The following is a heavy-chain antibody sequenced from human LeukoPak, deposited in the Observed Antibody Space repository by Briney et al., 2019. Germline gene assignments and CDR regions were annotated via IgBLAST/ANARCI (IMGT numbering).Heavy chain of an antibody. CDR3: ARGRGWLRLDF. D-gene: IGHD5-12*01. V-gene: IGHV1-2*02. CDR1: GYTFTGYY. J-gene: IGHJ4*02. CDR2: IDDSGDT. Sequence: ASVKVSCNASGYTFTGYYMHWVRQAPGQGLEWMGWIDDSGDTYYARNFQGRVTMTRDTSISTSYMDLSSLTSDDTAIYHCARGRGWLRLDFWGQGTLVTVSS.